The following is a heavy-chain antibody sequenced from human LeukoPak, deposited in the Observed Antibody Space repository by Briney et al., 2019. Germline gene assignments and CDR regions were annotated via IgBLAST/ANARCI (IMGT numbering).Heavy chain of an antibody. D-gene: IGHD3-22*01. CDR2: IRSDGSDK. J-gene: IGHJ4*02. CDR3: AKVCYSHSGGYCGIDH. Sequence: GGSLRLSCAASGFTFRNYGMYWVRQAPGKGLEWVAYIRSDGSDKYYADSVKGRFSISRDNSENTLYLQMNSLRTDDTAVYHCAKVCYSHSGGYCGIDHWGQGALITVSS. V-gene: IGHV3-30*02. CDR1: GFTFRNYG.